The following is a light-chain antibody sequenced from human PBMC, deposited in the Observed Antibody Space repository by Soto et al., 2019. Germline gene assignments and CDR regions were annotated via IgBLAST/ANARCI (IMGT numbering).Light chain of an antibody. J-gene: IGLJ7*01. CDR1: SSNIGAGYD. Sequence: QLVLTQPPSVSGAPGQRVTISCTGSSSNIGAGYDVPWYQPLPGTAPKLLIYGNSNRPSGVPDRFSGSKSGTSASLAITGLQAEDEADYYCQSYASSLSGAVFGGGTQLTVL. CDR3: QSYASSLSGAV. CDR2: GNS. V-gene: IGLV1-40*01.